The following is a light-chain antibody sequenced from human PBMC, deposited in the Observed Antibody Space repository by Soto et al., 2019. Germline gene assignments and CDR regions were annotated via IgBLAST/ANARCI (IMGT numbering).Light chain of an antibody. CDR2: DSS. Sequence: DIQMTQSPSTLSASVGDSAPVTCRASQSISTWLAWYQQKPGRAPKLLIYDSSSLESGVPSRFSGSGSGTDFTLTISGLQPDDFATYYCQQYHTFSIAFGQGTRLEIK. J-gene: IGKJ5*01. CDR3: QQYHTFSIA. CDR1: QSISTW. V-gene: IGKV1-5*01.